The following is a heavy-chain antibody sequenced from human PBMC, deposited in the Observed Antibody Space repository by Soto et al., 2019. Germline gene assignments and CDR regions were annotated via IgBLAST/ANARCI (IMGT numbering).Heavy chain of an antibody. Sequence: GGSLRLSCAASGFTFSSYWMSWVRQAPGKGLEWVANIKQDGSEKYYVDSVKGRFTISRDNAKNSLYLQMNSLRAEDTAVYYCASGAVAGPYYFDYWGQGTLVTVSS. J-gene: IGHJ4*02. V-gene: IGHV3-7*01. CDR2: IKQDGSEK. CDR3: ASGAVAGPYYFDY. D-gene: IGHD6-19*01. CDR1: GFTFSSYW.